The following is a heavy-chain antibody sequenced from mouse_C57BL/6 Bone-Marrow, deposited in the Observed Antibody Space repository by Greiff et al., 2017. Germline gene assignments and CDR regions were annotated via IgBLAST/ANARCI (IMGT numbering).Heavy chain of an antibody. CDR2: INYDGSST. V-gene: IGHV5-16*01. J-gene: IGHJ2*01. CDR3: ARAGTTVVDPLFDY. CDR1: GFTFSDYY. Sequence: EVMLVESEGGLVQPGSSMKLSCTASGFTFSDYYMAWVRQVPEKGLEWVGNINYDGSSTYYLDSLKSRFIISRDNAKNILYLQLSSLKSEDTATYYCARAGTTVVDPLFDYWGQGTTLTVSS. D-gene: IGHD1-1*01.